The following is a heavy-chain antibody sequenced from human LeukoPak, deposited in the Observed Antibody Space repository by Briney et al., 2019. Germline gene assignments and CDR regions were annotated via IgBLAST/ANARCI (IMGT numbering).Heavy chain of an antibody. CDR2: INPNSGGT. D-gene: IGHD4-17*01. CDR3: AIMKTTVTTRFDY. CDR1: GYTFTGYY. J-gene: IGHJ4*02. V-gene: IGHV1-2*02. Sequence: ASVKVSCKASGYTFTGYYMHWVRQAPGQGLEWMGWINPNSGGTNYAQKFQGRVTMTWDTSITTAYMELSRLTSDDTAVYYCAIMKTTVTTRFDYWGQGTPVTVSS.